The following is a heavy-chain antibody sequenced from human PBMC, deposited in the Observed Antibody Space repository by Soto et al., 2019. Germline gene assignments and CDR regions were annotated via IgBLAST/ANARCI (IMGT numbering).Heavy chain of an antibody. D-gene: IGHD3-22*01. CDR2: INPSGGST. Sequence: ASVKVSCKASGYTFTSYYMHWVRQAPGQGLEWMGIINPSGGSTSYAQKFQGRVTMTRDTSTSTVYMERSSLRSEDTAVYYCARDLKNYYDSSGYYPYFDYWGQGTLVTVSS. V-gene: IGHV1-46*01. CDR3: ARDLKNYYDSSGYYPYFDY. CDR1: GYTFTSYY. J-gene: IGHJ4*02.